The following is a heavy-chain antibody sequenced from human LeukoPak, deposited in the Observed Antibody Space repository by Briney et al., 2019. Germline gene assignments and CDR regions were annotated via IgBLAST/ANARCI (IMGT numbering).Heavy chain of an antibody. CDR3: ARDNRLILDY. D-gene: IGHD1-14*01. CDR2: ISYDGSNK. V-gene: IGHV3-30*04. J-gene: IGHJ4*02. Sequence: GGFLRLSCAASGFTFSSYAMHWVRQAPGKGLEWVAVISYDGSNKYYADSVKGRFTISRDNSKNTLYLQMNSLRAEDTAVYYCARDNRLILDYWGQGTLVTVSS. CDR1: GFTFSSYA.